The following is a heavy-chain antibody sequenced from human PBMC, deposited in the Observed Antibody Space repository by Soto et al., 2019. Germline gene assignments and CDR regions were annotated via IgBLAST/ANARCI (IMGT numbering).Heavy chain of an antibody. J-gene: IGHJ3*02. CDR2: IIPIFGTA. CDR1: GGTFSSYA. V-gene: IGHV1-69*13. CDR3: ARFYGSGSYSPRPDAFDI. D-gene: IGHD3-10*01. Sequence: ASVKVSCKASGGTFSSYAISWVRQAPGQGLEWMGGIIPIFGTANYAQKFQGRVTITADESTSTAYMELSSLRSGDTAVYYCARFYGSGSYSPRPDAFDIWGQGTMVTVSS.